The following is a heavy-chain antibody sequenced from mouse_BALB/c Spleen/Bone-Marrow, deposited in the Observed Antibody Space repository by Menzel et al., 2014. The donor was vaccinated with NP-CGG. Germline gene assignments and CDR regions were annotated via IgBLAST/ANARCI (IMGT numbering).Heavy chain of an antibody. Sequence: EVKLMESGGGLVQPGGSLRLSCAPSGFTFTDYYMSWVRQPPGRALEWLGSIRDKANGYTTEYSASVKGRFTISRDNSQSIVYLQMNTLRTEDSATYYCARDDGNYHCFDYWGQGTTLTVSS. D-gene: IGHD2-1*01. CDR1: GFTFTDYY. V-gene: IGHV7-3*02. J-gene: IGHJ2*01. CDR2: IRDKANGYTT. CDR3: ARDDGNYHCFDY.